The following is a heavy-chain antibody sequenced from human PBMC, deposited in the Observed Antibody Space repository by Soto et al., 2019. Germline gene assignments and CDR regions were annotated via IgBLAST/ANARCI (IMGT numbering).Heavy chain of an antibody. D-gene: IGHD5-18*01. J-gene: IGHJ5*02. CDR3: ARADPNDVDTAMANWFDP. CDR2: IIPIFGTA. V-gene: IGHV1-69*06. CDR1: GGTFSSYA. Sequence: QVQLVQSGAEVKKPGSSVKVSCKASGGTFSSYAISWVRQAPGQGLEWMGGIIPIFGTANYAQKFQGRVTITADKSTSTAYMELSSLRSEDTAAYYSARADPNDVDTAMANWFDPWGQGTLVTVSS.